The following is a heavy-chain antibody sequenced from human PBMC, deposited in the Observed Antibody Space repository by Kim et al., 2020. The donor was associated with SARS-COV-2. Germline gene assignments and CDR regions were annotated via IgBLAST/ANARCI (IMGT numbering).Heavy chain of an antibody. D-gene: IGHD5-18*01. Sequence: SETLSLTCTVSGGSISSYYWSWIRQPPGKGLEWIGYIYYSGSTNYNPSLKSRVTISVDTSKNQFSLKLSSVTAADTAVYYCARDLGYSYGLHMGHYYYYYYGMDVWGQGTTVTVSS. CDR2: IYYSGST. CDR3: ARDLGYSYGLHMGHYYYYYYGMDV. CDR1: GGSISSYY. V-gene: IGHV4-59*13. J-gene: IGHJ6*02.